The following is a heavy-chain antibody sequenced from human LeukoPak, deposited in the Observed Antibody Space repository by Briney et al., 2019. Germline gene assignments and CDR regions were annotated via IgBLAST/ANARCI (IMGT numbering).Heavy chain of an antibody. CDR3: AKGYSGWYYFDY. CDR2: ISWNSGGI. J-gene: IGHJ4*02. Sequence: GGSLRLSCAASGFTFDDYAMHWVRQAPGKGLEWVSGISWNSGGIGYADSVKGRFTISRDNAKNSLYLQMNSLRAEDTALYYCAKGYSGWYYFDYWGQGTLVTVSP. CDR1: GFTFDDYA. V-gene: IGHV3-9*01. D-gene: IGHD6-19*01.